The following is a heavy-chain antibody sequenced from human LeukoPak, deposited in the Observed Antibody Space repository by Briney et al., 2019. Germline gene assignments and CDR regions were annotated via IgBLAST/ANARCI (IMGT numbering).Heavy chain of an antibody. Sequence: SQTLSLTCSVSSDSINSGAFHWTWIRQHPGKGLEWIGNINHSGTTYYNPSLKSRVTLSVDTSKKQFSLKLTSVTAADTAVYYCARFHSGPSGWYVLWYFDLWGRGTLVTVSS. V-gene: IGHV4-31*03. CDR2: INHSGTT. CDR3: ARFHSGPSGWYVLWYFDL. D-gene: IGHD6-19*01. CDR1: SDSINSGAFH. J-gene: IGHJ2*01.